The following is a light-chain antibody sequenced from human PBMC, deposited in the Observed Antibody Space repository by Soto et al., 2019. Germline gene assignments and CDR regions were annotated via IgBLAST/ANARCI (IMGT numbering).Light chain of an antibody. V-gene: IGKV1-33*01. CDR3: QQYDNLIT. CDR2: DAS. Sequence: DIQMTQSPSSLSGSVGDRVTITCRASQTISSWLAWYQQKPGKAPKLLIYDASNLETGVPSRFSGSGSGTDFTFTISSLQPEDIATYYCQQYDNLITFGQGTRLEIK. J-gene: IGKJ5*01. CDR1: QTISSW.